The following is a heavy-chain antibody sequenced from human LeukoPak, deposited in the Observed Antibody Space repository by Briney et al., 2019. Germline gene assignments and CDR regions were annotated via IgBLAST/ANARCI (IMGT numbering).Heavy chain of an antibody. Sequence: AQTLSLTCTVSGASFNSDDQYWHWVRQSPGKGLEWIGSTHPSGMSYNNPSLESRVTMSRDTSKNQFSLNLNSVTAADTAVYFCSRGLDSRKLGYWGQGILVTVSS. J-gene: IGHJ4*02. V-gene: IGHV4-31*03. D-gene: IGHD3-22*01. CDR2: THPSGMS. CDR3: SRGLDSRKLGY. CDR1: GASFNSDDQY.